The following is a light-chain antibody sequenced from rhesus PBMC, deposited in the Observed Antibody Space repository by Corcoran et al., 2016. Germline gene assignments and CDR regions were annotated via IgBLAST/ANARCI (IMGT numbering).Light chain of an antibody. J-gene: IGKJ2*01. CDR2: YSS. V-gene: IGKV3-42*03. CDR3: QRYDDWPYS. Sequence: ETVMMQSPATLSLSPGERATLSCRASQSVGSRLAWYQQKPGQAPRLLIYYSSTRATGIPDRFRGSGSGTEFTLTISSLDPEDIGVYFCQRYDDWPYSFGQGTKVEIK. CDR1: QSVGSR.